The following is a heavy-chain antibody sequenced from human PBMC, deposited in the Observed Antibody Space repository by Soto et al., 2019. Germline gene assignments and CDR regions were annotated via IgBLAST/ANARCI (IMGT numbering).Heavy chain of an antibody. CDR1: GFTFSNYV. CDR2: ISYDGSHK. Sequence: QVQLVESGGGVVQPGRSLRLSCAASGFTFSNYVMHGVRQAPGKGLEWLAVISYDGSHKYSADSVKGRFTISRDNSKNTLFLQMNSLRAEDTAVYYCARDRIASSESYVVGGDYWGHGTLVIVSS. J-gene: IGHJ4*01. D-gene: IGHD2-21*01. V-gene: IGHV3-30*03. CDR3: ARDRIASSESYVVGGDY.